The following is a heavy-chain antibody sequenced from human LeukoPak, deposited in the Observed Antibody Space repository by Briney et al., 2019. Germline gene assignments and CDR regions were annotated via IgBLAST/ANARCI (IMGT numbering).Heavy chain of an antibody. CDR3: ARGQGYCSSTSRYVGIWFDP. D-gene: IGHD2-2*01. CDR1: GGSISSGGYY. V-gene: IGHV4-31*03. Sequence: SETLSLTCTVSGGSISSGGYYWSWIRQHPGKGLEWIGYIYYSGSTYYNPSLKSRVTISVDTSKNQFSLKLSSVTAADTAVYYCARGQGYCSSTSRYVGIWFDPWGQGTLVTVSS. J-gene: IGHJ5*02. CDR2: IYYSGST.